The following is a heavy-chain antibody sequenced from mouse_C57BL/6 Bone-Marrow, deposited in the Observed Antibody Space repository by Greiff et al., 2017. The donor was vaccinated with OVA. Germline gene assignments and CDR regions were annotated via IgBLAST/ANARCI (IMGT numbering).Heavy chain of an antibody. V-gene: IGHV5-4*01. D-gene: IGHD1-1*01. CDR1: GFTFSSYA. Sequence: EVHLVESGGGLVKPGGSLKLSCAASGFTFSSYAMSWVRQTPEKRLEWVATISDGGSYTYYPDNVKGRFTISRDNAKNNLYLQMSHLKSEDTAMYYCARPFIYYYGPFDYWGQGTTLTVSS. CDR3: ARPFIYYYGPFDY. J-gene: IGHJ2*01. CDR2: ISDGGSYT.